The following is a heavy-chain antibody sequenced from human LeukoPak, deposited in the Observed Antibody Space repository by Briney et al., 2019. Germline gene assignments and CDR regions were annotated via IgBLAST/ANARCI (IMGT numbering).Heavy chain of an antibody. Sequence: PVGSLRLSCAASGFTFTSYSMSWVRQAPGKGLEWVSAITSGGDNTYYADSVKGRFTISRDNSKNTLYLQMHSLRAADTAVSYCAKDKPGPPYCSGTSCFDAFDVWGQGTMVTVSS. V-gene: IGHV3-23*01. CDR2: ITSGGDNT. CDR3: AKDKPGPPYCSGTSCFDAFDV. J-gene: IGHJ3*01. CDR1: GFTFTSYS. D-gene: IGHD2-2*01.